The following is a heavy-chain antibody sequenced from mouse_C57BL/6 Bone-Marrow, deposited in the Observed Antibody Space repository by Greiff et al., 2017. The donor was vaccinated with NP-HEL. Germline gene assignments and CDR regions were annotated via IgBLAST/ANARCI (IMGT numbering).Heavy chain of an antibody. V-gene: IGHV1-55*01. D-gene: IGHD1-1*01. CDR3: ARRAYYGSSPTPYFDV. J-gene: IGHJ1*03. CDR2: IYPGSGST. CDR1: GYTFTSYW. Sequence: QVHVKQPGAELVKPGASVKMSCKASGYTFTSYWITWVKQRPGQGLEWIGDIYPGSGSTNYNEKFKSKATLTVDTSSSTAYMQLSSLTSEDSAVYYCARRAYYGSSPTPYFDVWGTGTTVTVSS.